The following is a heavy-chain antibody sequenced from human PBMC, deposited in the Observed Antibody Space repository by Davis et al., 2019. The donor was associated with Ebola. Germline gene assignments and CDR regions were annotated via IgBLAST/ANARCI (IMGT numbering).Heavy chain of an antibody. D-gene: IGHD2-15*01. J-gene: IGHJ6*04. CDR1: LYTFTSYY. CDR2: INPSGGST. V-gene: IGHV1-46*01. CDR3: ASEVVVVVAATHTGYYYYGMDV. Sequence: SVPVTCMASLYTFTSYYLHWLRQPPGQGLEWMGLINPSGGSTSYAQKLQGRVTKTRHTSTSTVYMELSSLTSEDTAVYYCASEVVVVVAATHTGYYYYGMDVWGKGTTVTVSS.